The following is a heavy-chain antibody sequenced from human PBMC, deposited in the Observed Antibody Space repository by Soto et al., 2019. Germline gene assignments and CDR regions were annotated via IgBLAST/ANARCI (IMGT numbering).Heavy chain of an antibody. J-gene: IGHJ4*02. CDR2: MANDGSYQ. D-gene: IGHD1-26*01. CDR1: GFIFSTYG. V-gene: IGHV3-30*03. Sequence: QVQLVESGGGVVQPGGSLRLSCATSGFIFSTYGMQGVRQSPGVGLEWVAVMANDGSYQYYADSVKGRFTISRDNSKNTLYLQMDILRREDRAVYYCARIIGGRSYYPPNYWGQGTLVTVSP. CDR3: ARIIGGRSYYPPNY.